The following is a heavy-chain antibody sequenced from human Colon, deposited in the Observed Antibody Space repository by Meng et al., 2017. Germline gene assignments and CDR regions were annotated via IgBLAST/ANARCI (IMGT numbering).Heavy chain of an antibody. CDR3: GSDPTRVTLSQLPVS. CDR1: GGSFSGYY. J-gene: IGHJ4*02. Sequence: QLKPLGAGLFTPSETLSLTCAVYGGSFSGYYWNWTRQAPGKGLEWIGEINHGRSTNYNPSLKNRITMSVDTSRNQFSLTLTSVTAADTAVYYCGSDPTRVTLSQLPVSWGRGTLVTVSS. V-gene: IGHV4-34*02. CDR2: INHGRST. D-gene: IGHD2-21*02.